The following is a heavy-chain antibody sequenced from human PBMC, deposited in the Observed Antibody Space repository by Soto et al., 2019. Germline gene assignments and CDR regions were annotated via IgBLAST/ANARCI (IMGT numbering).Heavy chain of an antibody. CDR1: GGSISGSSYS. Sequence: SETLSLTCAVSGGSISGSSYSWSWIRQQPGKGLEWIGYIYYSGSTYYNPSLKSRVTISVDTSKNQFSLKLSSVTAADTAVYYCARLGITVNWGQGTLVTVSS. J-gene: IGHJ4*02. D-gene: IGHD3-16*02. CDR3: ARLGITVN. V-gene: IGHV4-31*11. CDR2: IYYSGST.